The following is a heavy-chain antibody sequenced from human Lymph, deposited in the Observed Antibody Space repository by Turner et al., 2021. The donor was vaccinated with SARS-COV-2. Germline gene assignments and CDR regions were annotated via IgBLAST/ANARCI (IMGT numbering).Heavy chain of an antibody. Sequence: EVQLLESGGGLVQPGGSLRLSCAASGFTFSSYAMSWVSQAPGKGLEWVSSISVSGGSTYYADSVKGRFTISRDNSKNTLYLQMNSLRAEDTAVYYCAKGVRGVIIPEAFDIWGQGTMVTISS. D-gene: IGHD3-10*01. CDR3: AKGVRGVIIPEAFDI. J-gene: IGHJ3*02. V-gene: IGHV3-23*01. CDR2: ISVSGGST. CDR1: GFTFSSYA.